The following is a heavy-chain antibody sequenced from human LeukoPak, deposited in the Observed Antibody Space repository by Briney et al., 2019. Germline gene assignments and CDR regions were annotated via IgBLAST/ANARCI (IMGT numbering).Heavy chain of an antibody. D-gene: IGHD6-13*01. Sequence: PSETLSPTCTVSGGSVSSATNYWGWIRRPPGKGLEWIGTVYSSGTTYYNPSLKSRLTMSVDTSKNQFSLRLRSVTAADTAVYYCASSQYPIAAADNWFDPWGQGSLVTVSS. V-gene: IGHV4-39*01. CDR2: VYSSGTT. J-gene: IGHJ5*02. CDR1: GGSVSSATNY. CDR3: ASSQYPIAAADNWFDP.